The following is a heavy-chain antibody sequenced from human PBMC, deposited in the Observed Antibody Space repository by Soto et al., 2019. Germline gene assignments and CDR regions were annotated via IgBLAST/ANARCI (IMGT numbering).Heavy chain of an antibody. V-gene: IGHV1-18*04. CDR1: GYTFTSYG. CDR3: ARDSGYNYPYYFDY. CDR2: ISAYNGNT. J-gene: IGHJ4*02. Sequence: GASVKVSCKASGYTFTSYGISWVRQAPGQGLEWMGWISAYNGNTNYAQKLQGRVTMTTDTSTSTAYMELRSLRSDDTAVYYCARDSGYNYPYYFDYWGQGTLVTVSS. D-gene: IGHD5-12*01.